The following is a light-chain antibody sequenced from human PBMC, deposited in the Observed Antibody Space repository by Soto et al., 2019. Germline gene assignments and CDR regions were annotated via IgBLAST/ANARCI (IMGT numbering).Light chain of an antibody. Sequence: QSVLTQPPSVSGAPGQRVTISCSGNSSNVGAGYDVHSYQQLPGAAPQLLIYGNNNRPSGVPARFSASKSGTSASLAITGLQAEDVADYFCQSYDISLTVVFGGGTMLTVL. CDR3: QSYDISLTVV. J-gene: IGLJ2*01. CDR1: SSNVGAGYD. CDR2: GNN. V-gene: IGLV1-40*01.